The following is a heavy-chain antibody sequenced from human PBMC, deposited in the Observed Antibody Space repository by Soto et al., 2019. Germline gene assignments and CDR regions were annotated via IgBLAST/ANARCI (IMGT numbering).Heavy chain of an antibody. CDR2: MNPNSGNT. J-gene: IGHJ3*01. Sequence: QVQLVQSGAEVRRPGTSVMVSCKTSGYTFTDYDINWVRQATGQGLEWMGWMNPNSGNTGYAQKFQGRVSMTRNTATSTAYMELSSLRSDDTAIYYCARDSSTTNPVWCQGTMGTGSS. V-gene: IGHV1-8*01. CDR1: GYTFTDYD. CDR3: ARDSSTTNPV. D-gene: IGHD2-2*01.